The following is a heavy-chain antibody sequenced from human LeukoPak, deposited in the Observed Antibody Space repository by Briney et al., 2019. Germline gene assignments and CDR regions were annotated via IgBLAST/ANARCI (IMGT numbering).Heavy chain of an antibody. J-gene: IGHJ4*02. CDR2: MNPDTGDT. CDR1: GYTFTGYD. CDR3: TRGSLSGSSRDY. V-gene: IGHV1-8*01. Sequence: ASVGLSCKGSGYTFTGYDINWVRHAPGQGLEWMGWMNPDTGDTGYAQKFQGRVTMTRSTSIDTAYMELRGLTSEDTAIYYCTRGSLSGSSRDYWGQGTLVTVSS. D-gene: IGHD1-26*01.